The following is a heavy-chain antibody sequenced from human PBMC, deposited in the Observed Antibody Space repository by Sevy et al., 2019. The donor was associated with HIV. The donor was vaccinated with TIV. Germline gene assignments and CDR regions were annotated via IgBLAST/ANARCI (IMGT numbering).Heavy chain of an antibody. CDR1: GFTFSSYS. D-gene: IGHD3-16*01. CDR2: ISSSSSTI. Sequence: GGSLRLSCAASGFTFSSYSMNWVRQAPGKGLEWVSYISSSSSTIYYADSVKGRFTISRDNAKNSLYLQMNSLRDEDTAVYYCATDGGAPAAPYYYGMVVWGQGTTVTLSS. J-gene: IGHJ6*02. CDR3: ATDGGAPAAPYYYGMVV. V-gene: IGHV3-48*02.